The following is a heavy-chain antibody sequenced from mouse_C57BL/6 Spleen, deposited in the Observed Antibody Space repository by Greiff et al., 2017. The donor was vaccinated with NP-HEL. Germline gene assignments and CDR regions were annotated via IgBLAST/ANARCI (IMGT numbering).Heavy chain of an antibody. V-gene: IGHV5-16*01. CDR1: GFTFSDYY. CDR3: ARVIYYYGRNYAMDY. Sequence: EVHLVESEGGLVQPGSSMKLSCTASGFTFSDYYMAWVRQVPEKGLEWVANINYDGSSTYYLDSLKSRFIISRDNAKNILYLQMSSLKSEDTATYYCARVIYYYGRNYAMDYWGQGTSVTVSS. J-gene: IGHJ4*01. D-gene: IGHD1-1*01. CDR2: INYDGSST.